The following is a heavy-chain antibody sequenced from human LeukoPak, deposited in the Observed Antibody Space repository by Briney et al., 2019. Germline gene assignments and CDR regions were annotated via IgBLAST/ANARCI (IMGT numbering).Heavy chain of an antibody. J-gene: IGHJ4*02. CDR1: GFTFSAFW. Sequence: GGSLRLSCAASGFTFSAFWMSWVRRAPGKGLEWVANIKVDGTEKNYVDSVKGRLTISRDNAKNSLYLQMNSLRTEDTAVYYCARGGRNIDSWGQGTLVTVSS. CDR2: IKVDGTEK. CDR3: ARGGRNIDS. V-gene: IGHV3-7*01. D-gene: IGHD4-11*01.